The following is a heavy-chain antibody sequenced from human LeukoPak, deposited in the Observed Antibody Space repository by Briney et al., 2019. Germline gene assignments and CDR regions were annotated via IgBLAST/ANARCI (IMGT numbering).Heavy chain of an antibody. Sequence: SETLSLTCTVSGGSISSYYWSWIRQPPGKGLECIGYIYYSGSTNYNPSLKSRVTISVDTSKNQFSLKLSSVTAADTAVYYCARSMTIAADWFDPWGQGTLVTVSS. CDR3: ARSMTIAADWFDP. V-gene: IGHV4-59*01. CDR2: IYYSGST. CDR1: GGSISSYY. D-gene: IGHD6-13*01. J-gene: IGHJ5*02.